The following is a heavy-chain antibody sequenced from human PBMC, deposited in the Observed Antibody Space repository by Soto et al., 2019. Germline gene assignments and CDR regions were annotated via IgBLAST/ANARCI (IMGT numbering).Heavy chain of an antibody. CDR3: AKDQGIAASHGVD. V-gene: IGHV3-30*18. CDR2: ISNDGSDK. D-gene: IGHD6-13*01. Sequence: QVQLVESGGGVVQPGRSLRLSCAASGFTFNNYGMHWVRQAPGKGLEWVATISNDGSDKYYADSVKGRLTISRDNSKNTVYLQMNSLRAEDTALYYYAKDQGIAASHGVDWGQGTMVTVSS. CDR1: GFTFNNYG. J-gene: IGHJ3*01.